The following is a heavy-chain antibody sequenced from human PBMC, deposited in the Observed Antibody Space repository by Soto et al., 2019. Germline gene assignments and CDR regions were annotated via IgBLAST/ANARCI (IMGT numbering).Heavy chain of an antibody. V-gene: IGHV3-23*01. CDR2: ISGSGGGT. CDR3: AKDEIVVVPAAMSENYYYYGMDV. CDR1: GFTFSSYA. Sequence: GGSLRLSCAASGFTFSSYAMSWVRQAPGKGLEWVSAISGSGGGTYYADSVKGRFTISRDNSKNTLYLQMNSLRAEDTAVYYCAKDEIVVVPAAMSENYYYYGMDVWGQGTTVTVSS. D-gene: IGHD2-2*01. J-gene: IGHJ6*02.